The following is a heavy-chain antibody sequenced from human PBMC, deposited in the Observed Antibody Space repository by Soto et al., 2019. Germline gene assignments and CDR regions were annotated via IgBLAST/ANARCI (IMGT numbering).Heavy chain of an antibody. CDR3: AREVRDTAVADFDY. J-gene: IGHJ4*02. V-gene: IGHV3-48*01. CDR2: ISSSISTM. Sequence: LRLSCAASGFTFSSYSMNWVRQAPGKGLEWLSYISSSISTMHYADSVKGRFTISRDNAKNSLYLQINSLRGEDTAVYYCAREVRDTAVADFDYWGQGTLVTVSS. D-gene: IGHD5-18*01. CDR1: GFTFSSYS.